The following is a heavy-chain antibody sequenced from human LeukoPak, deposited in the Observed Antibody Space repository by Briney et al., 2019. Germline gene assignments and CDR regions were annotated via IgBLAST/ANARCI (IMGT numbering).Heavy chain of an antibody. CDR1: GYIFTTYW. CDR3: ASSSIAARPGVY. V-gene: IGHV5-51*01. CDR2: IYPGDSDT. D-gene: IGHD6-6*01. J-gene: IGHJ4*02. Sequence: GESLKISCKGSGYIFTTYWIGWVRQMPGKGLEWMGIIYPGDSDTTYSPSFQGQVTISADKSISTAYLQWSSLKASDTAMYYCASSSIAARPGVYWGQGTLVTVSS.